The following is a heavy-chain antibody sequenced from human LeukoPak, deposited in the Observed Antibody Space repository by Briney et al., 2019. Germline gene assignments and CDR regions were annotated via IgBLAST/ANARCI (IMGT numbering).Heavy chain of an antibody. CDR2: ISSRSTDI. CDR3: ARKNGLDY. Sequence: GGSLRLSCAASGFTFSSYSMNWVRQAPGKGLEWVSSISSRSTDIYYADSVKGRFTISRDNAKNSLYLQMNSLRAEDTAVYYCARKNGLDYWGQGTLVTVSS. V-gene: IGHV3-21*01. J-gene: IGHJ4*02. CDR1: GFTFSSYS.